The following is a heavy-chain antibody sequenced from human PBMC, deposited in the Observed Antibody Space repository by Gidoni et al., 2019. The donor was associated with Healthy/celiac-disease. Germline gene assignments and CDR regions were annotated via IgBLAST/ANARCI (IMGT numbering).Heavy chain of an antibody. CDR3: AKEQGITGMIFDY. D-gene: IGHD1-20*01. J-gene: IGHJ4*02. CDR2: ISGSGGST. CDR1: GFPFSGYA. Sequence: EVQLLESGGGLVQPGGSLRLPCAASGFPFSGYAMSWVRQAPGKGLEWVSAISGSGGSTYYADSVKGRFTISRDNSKNTLYLQMNSLRAEDTAVYYCAKEQGITGMIFDYWGQGTLVTVSS. V-gene: IGHV3-23*01.